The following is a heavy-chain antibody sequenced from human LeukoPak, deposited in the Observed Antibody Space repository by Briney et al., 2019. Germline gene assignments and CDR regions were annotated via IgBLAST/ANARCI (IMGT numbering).Heavy chain of an antibody. Sequence: PSETLSLTCAVYGGSFSGYYWSWIRQPPGKGLEWIGEINHSGSTNYNPSLKSRVTISVDTSKNQFSLKLSSVTAADTAVYYCARVGADYSSSSPYYFDYWGQGTLVTVSS. V-gene: IGHV4-34*01. CDR2: INHSGST. CDR3: ARVGADYSSSSPYYFDY. J-gene: IGHJ4*02. CDR1: GGSFSGYY. D-gene: IGHD6-6*01.